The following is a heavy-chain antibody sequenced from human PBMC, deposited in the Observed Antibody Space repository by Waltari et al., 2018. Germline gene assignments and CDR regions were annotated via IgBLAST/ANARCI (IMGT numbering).Heavy chain of an antibody. CDR3: ARDYQGFLEWLLYFDY. Sequence: EVQLVESGGGLVQPGGSLRLSCAASGFTFSSYEMTWVRQAPGKGGEGVAYMSSSGSTIYYADSVKGRFTISRDNAKNSLYLQMNSLRAEDTAVYYCARDYQGFLEWLLYFDYWGQGTLVTVAS. V-gene: IGHV3-48*03. CDR2: MSSSGSTI. CDR1: GFTFSSYE. D-gene: IGHD3-3*01. J-gene: IGHJ4*02.